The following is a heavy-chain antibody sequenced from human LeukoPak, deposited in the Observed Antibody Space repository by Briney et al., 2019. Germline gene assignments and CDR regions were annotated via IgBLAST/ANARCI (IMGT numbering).Heavy chain of an antibody. J-gene: IGHJ4*02. Sequence: GASVKVSCKASGGTFSSYAISWVRQAPGQGLEWMGGIIPIFGTANYAQKFQGRVTITTDESTSTAYMELSSLRSEDTAVYYCARTTPLQRGDTEGYFDYWGQGTLVTVSS. CDR2: IIPIFGTA. D-gene: IGHD2-21*02. V-gene: IGHV1-69*05. CDR1: GGTFSSYA. CDR3: ARTTPLQRGDTEGYFDY.